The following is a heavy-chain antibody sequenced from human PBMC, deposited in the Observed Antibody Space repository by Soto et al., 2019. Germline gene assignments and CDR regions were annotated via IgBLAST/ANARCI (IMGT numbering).Heavy chain of an antibody. V-gene: IGHV3-7*05. CDR2: IKEDGSEK. D-gene: IGHD6-25*01. CDR3: ARDWGTPGIGAVVGYYYHYGMDG. CDR1: EFTFNTYW. J-gene: IGHJ6*02. Sequence: EVQLVESGGGLVQPGGSLRLSCLASEFTFNTYWMNWVRKDPGRGLEWVANIKEDGSEKNYVDSVKGRFTISRDNAKKSRYLQRNSVRGEGTGVYFCARDWGTPGIGAVVGYYYHYGMDGWCQGSTVTVS.